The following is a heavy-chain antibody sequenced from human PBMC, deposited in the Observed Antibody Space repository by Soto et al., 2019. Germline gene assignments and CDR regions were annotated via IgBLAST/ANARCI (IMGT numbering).Heavy chain of an antibody. J-gene: IGHJ6*02. CDR2: INPSGGST. V-gene: IGHV1-46*01. D-gene: IGHD6-19*01. CDR1: GYTFTSYY. Sequence: GASVKVSCKASGYTFTSYYMHWVRQAPGQGLEWMGIINPSGGSTSYAQKFQGRVTMTRDTSTSTVYMELSSLRSEDTAVYYCARDRGPEQWLHYYYYYGMDVWGQGTTVTVSS. CDR3: ARDRGPEQWLHYYYYYGMDV.